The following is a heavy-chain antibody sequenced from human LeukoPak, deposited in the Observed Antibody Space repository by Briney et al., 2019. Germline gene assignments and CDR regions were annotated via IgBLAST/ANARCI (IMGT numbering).Heavy chain of an antibody. CDR3: VRESRGILNYFDF. J-gene: IGHJ4*02. Sequence: ASVKVSCKASGGTFSSYAISWVRQAPGQGLEWMGGVIPIFGTANYAQKFQGRVTITADESTSTAYMELSSLRSEDTAVYYCVRESRGILNYFDFWGQGTLVTVSS. CDR2: VIPIFGTA. D-gene: IGHD3-22*01. CDR1: GGTFSSYA. V-gene: IGHV1-69*01.